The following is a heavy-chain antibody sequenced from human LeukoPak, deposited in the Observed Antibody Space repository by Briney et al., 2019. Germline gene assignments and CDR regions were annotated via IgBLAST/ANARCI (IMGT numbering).Heavy chain of an antibody. J-gene: IGHJ4*02. V-gene: IGHV1-2*02. Sequence: GASVTVSCKASGYTLTGSYIHWVRQAPGQGLEWMGWIDPNSGGTNYAQKFQGRVTMTRDTSITTAYMELSRLTCDDTAFYYCARKSAFTVVPDSWGQGTLVTVSS. CDR2: IDPNSGGT. CDR3: ARKSAFTVVPDS. D-gene: IGHD4-23*01. CDR1: GYTLTGSY.